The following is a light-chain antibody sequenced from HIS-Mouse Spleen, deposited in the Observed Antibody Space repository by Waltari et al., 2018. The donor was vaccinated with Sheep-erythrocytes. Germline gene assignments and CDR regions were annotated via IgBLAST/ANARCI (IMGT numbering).Light chain of an antibody. J-gene: IGLJ2*01. V-gene: IGLV1-44*01. Sequence: QSVLTQPPSASGTPGQRVTISCSGSSSNIGSNTVNWYQQLPGTAPKLLIHSNNQRPSGVPDRFSVSKSGTSASLAISGLQSEDEADYYCAAWDDSLNGVVFGGGTKLTVL. CDR2: SNN. CDR1: SSNIGSNT. CDR3: AAWDDSLNGVV.